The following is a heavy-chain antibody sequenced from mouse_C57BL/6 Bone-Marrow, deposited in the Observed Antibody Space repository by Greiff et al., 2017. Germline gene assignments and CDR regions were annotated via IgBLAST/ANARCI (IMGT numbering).Heavy chain of an antibody. D-gene: IGHD3-2*02. CDR1: GYTFTSYW. CDR2: IDPSDSYT. Sequence: QVQLKQPGAELVKPGASVKLSCKASGYTFTSYWMQWVKQRPGQGLEWIGEIDPSDSYTNYNQKFKGKATLTVDTASSTAYMQLSSLTSEDSAVYYCARTEQLRPHYYAMDYWGQGTSVTVSS. J-gene: IGHJ4*01. V-gene: IGHV1-50*01. CDR3: ARTEQLRPHYYAMDY.